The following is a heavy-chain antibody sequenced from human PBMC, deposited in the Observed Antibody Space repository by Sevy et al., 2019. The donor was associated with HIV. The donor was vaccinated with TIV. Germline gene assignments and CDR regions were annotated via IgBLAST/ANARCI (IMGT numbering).Heavy chain of an antibody. D-gene: IGHD5-18*01. CDR3: ARGIYSYGYSREFDY. J-gene: IGHJ4*02. V-gene: IGHV4-59*01. CDR2: IYYSGST. Sequence: SETLSLTCTVSGDSISTYYWSWIRQPPGKGLEWIGYIYYSGSTNYNPSLKSRVTISLDTSKNQFSLKLNSVAAADTGVYYCARGIYSYGYSREFDYWGQGILVTVSS. CDR1: GDSISTYY.